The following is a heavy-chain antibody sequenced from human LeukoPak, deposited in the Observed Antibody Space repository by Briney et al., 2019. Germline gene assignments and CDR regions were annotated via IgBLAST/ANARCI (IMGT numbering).Heavy chain of an antibody. Sequence: PSETLSLTCTVSGGSISSSSYYWGWIRQPPGKGLEWIGSIYYSGSTYYNPSLKSRVTISVDTSKNQFSLKLSSVTAADTAVYYCARASERRPLGYWGQGTLVTVSS. CDR2: IYYSGST. D-gene: IGHD1-1*01. CDR1: GGSISSSSYY. J-gene: IGHJ4*02. CDR3: ARASERRPLGY. V-gene: IGHV4-39*07.